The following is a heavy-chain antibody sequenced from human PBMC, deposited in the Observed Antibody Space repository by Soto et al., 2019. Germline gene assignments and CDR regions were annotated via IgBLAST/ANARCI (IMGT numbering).Heavy chain of an antibody. CDR2: ISLSGGST. D-gene: IGHD2-2*02. CDR1: AFTFSSYA. J-gene: IGHJ4*02. V-gene: IGHV3-23*01. Sequence: PWGSLLVSWASSAFTFSSYAMTWVRQAPGKGLEWVSGISLSGGSTYYADSVKGRFTISRDNSKKTLYLQMNRLRDEDTAVYYCARDTGWQPLLYGTGYFDYWGPGALVTVSS. CDR3: ARDTGWQPLLYGTGYFDY.